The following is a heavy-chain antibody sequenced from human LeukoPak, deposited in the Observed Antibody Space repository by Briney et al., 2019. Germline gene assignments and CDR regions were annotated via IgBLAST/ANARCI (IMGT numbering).Heavy chain of an antibody. V-gene: IGHV1-18*01. J-gene: IGHJ6*03. CDR1: GYTFTSYG. CDR2: ISAYNGNT. Sequence: ASVKVSCKASGYTFTSYGISWVRQAPGQGLEWMGWISAYNGNTNYAQKLQGRVTMTTDTSTSTAYMELRSLRSDDTAVYYCARDIWFGELLPHYYYYYYMDVWGKGTTVTISS. CDR3: ARDIWFGELLPHYYYYYYMDV. D-gene: IGHD3-10*01.